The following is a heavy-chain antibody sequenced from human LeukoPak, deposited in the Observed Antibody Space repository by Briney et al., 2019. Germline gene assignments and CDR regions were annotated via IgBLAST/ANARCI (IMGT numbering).Heavy chain of an antibody. CDR2: IKQDGSEK. J-gene: IGHJ3*02. Sequence: PGGSLRLSCAASGFTFSRHWMSWVRQAPGKGLEWVANIKQDGSEKYYVDSVKGRFTISRDNAKNSLYLQMNSLRAEDTAVYYCARERYGRDAFDIWGRGTMVTVFS. CDR3: ARERYGRDAFDI. V-gene: IGHV3-7*03. CDR1: GFTFSRHW. D-gene: IGHD4-17*01.